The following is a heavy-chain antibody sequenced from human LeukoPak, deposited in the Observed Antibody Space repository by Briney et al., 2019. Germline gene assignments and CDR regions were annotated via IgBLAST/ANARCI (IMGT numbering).Heavy chain of an antibody. J-gene: IGHJ4*02. CDR2: IYYSGST. D-gene: IGHD3-22*01. Sequence: GSLRLSCAASGFTFSSYAMHWIRQPPGKGLEWFGSIYYSGSTYYNPSLKSRLTISVDMSKNQSSLKLSSVTAADTAVYYCARGGPYDSSGYSFDYWGQGTQVTVSS. CDR1: GFTFSSYA. CDR3: ARGGPYDSSGYSFDY. V-gene: IGHV4-39*07.